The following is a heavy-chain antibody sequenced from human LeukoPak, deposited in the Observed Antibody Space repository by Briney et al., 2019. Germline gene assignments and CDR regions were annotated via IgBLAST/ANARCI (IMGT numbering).Heavy chain of an antibody. D-gene: IGHD3-16*02. Sequence: GGSLRLSCAASGFTFSNYAMRWVRQAPGKGLEWVSGISAEDGSTSYTDSVKGRFTISRDNSKNTLYLQMNSLRAEDTALYYCARRTNYDYVWGSYRNNNWFDPWGQGTLVTVSS. J-gene: IGHJ5*02. V-gene: IGHV3-23*01. CDR1: GFTFSNYA. CDR3: ARRTNYDYVWGSYRNNNWFDP. CDR2: ISAEDGST.